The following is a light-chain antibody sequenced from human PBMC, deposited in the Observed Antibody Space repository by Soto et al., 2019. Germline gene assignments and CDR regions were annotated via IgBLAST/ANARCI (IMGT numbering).Light chain of an antibody. CDR1: QDISNY. CDR3: QQYDKLPSLT. CDR2: DAS. Sequence: DIQMTQSPSSLSASVGDRVTITCQASQDISNYLNWYQQKPGKAPKLLIYDASNLETGVLSRFSGSGSGTDFTFTISSLQPEDIGTYYCQQYDKLPSLTFGGGTKVEIK. V-gene: IGKV1-33*01. J-gene: IGKJ4*01.